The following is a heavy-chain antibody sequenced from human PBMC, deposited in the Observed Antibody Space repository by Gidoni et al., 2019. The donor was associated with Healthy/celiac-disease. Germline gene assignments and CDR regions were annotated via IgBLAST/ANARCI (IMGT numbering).Heavy chain of an antibody. D-gene: IGHD2-2*01. Sequence: QVQLVESGGGVVQPGRSLRLSCAASGFTFSSYGMHWVRQAPGKGLEWVAVISYDGSNKYYADSVKGRFTISRDNSKNTLYLQMNSLRAEDTAVYYCAKPYCSSTSCYWYYFDYWGQGTLVTVSS. CDR2: ISYDGSNK. CDR3: AKPYCSSTSCYWYYFDY. CDR1: GFTFSSYG. J-gene: IGHJ4*02. V-gene: IGHV3-30*18.